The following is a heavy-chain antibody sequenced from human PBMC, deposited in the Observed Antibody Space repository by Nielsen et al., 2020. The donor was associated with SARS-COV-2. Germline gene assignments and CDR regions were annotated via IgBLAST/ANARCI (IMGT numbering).Heavy chain of an antibody. CDR3: ARLGPTDWYFDL. J-gene: IGHJ2*01. Sequence: GESLKISCAASGFTFRLYSMNWVRQAPGKGLEWVSYISGSSSYTNYTDSVKGRFTISRDNAKNSLYLQMNSLSAEDTAVYYCARLGPTDWYFDLWGRGTLVNVFS. D-gene: IGHD3-16*01. V-gene: IGHV3-21*05. CDR1: GFTFRLYS. CDR2: ISGSSSYT.